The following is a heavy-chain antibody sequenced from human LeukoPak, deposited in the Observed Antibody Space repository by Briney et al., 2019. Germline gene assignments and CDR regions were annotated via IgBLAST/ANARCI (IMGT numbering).Heavy chain of an antibody. Sequence: PSETLSLTCTVSGGSISSSSYYWGWIRQPPGKGLEWIGSIYYSGSTYYNPSLKSRVTISVDTSKNQFSLKLSSVTAADTAVYYCARGMGIAAAVDWFDPWGQGTLVTVSS. J-gene: IGHJ5*02. V-gene: IGHV4-39*07. D-gene: IGHD6-13*01. CDR3: ARGMGIAAAVDWFDP. CDR1: GGSISSSSYY. CDR2: IYYSGST.